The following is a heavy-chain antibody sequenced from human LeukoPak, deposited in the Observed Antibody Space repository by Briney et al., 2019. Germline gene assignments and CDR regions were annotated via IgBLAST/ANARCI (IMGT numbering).Heavy chain of an antibody. CDR2: ISYDGSNK. D-gene: IGHD3-16*02. V-gene: IGHV3-30*18. Sequence: GRSLRLSCAASGFTFSSYGMHWVRQAPGKGLEWVAVISYDGSNKYYADSVKGRFTISRDNSKNTLYLQMNSLRAEDTAVYYCAKDQNYVWGSYRYSSGFDYWGQGTLVTVSS. CDR3: AKDQNYVWGSYRYSSGFDY. J-gene: IGHJ4*02. CDR1: GFTFSSYG.